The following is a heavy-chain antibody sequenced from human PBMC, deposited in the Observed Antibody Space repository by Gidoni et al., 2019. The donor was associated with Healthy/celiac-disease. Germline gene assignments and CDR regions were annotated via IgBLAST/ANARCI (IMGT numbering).Heavy chain of an antibody. Sequence: EVQLVESGGGLVQPGGSLRLSCAASGFTVSSNYMSWVRQAPGKGLEWVSVIYSGGSTYYADSVKGRFTISRDNSKNTLYLQMNSLRAEDTAVYYCARDTPANYDILTGNYYYYGMDVWGQGTTVTVSS. J-gene: IGHJ6*02. CDR1: GFTVSSNY. V-gene: IGHV3-66*01. D-gene: IGHD3-9*01. CDR3: ARDTPANYDILTGNYYYYGMDV. CDR2: IYSGGST.